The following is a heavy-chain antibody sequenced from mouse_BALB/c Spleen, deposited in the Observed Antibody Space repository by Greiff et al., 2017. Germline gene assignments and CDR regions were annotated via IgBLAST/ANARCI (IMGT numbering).Heavy chain of an antibody. CDR2: INPSNGRT. Sequence: VQLQQPGAELVKPGASVKLSCKASGYTFTSYWMHWVKQRPGQGLEWIGEINPSNGRTNYNEKFKSKATLTVDKSSSTAYMQLSSLTSEDSAVYYCARRPGAMDYWGQGTSVTVSS. CDR1: GYTFTSYW. CDR3: ARRPGAMDY. J-gene: IGHJ4*01. V-gene: IGHV1S81*02.